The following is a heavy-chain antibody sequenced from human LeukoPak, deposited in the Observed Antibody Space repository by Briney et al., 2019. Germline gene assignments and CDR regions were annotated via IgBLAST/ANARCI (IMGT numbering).Heavy chain of an antibody. V-gene: IGHV4-38-2*01. J-gene: IGHJ6*03. CDR2: IYHSGNS. CDR1: GYSISSGYY. Sequence: SETLSLTCAVSGYSISSGYYWGWIRQPPGKGLEWIGCIYHSGNSRYNPSLKSRVSISVDTSKNQFSLRLSSVTAADTAVYYCATQGGSSSPYYYYYMDVWGKGTTVTVSS. D-gene: IGHD6-13*01. CDR3: ATQGGSSSPYYYYYMDV.